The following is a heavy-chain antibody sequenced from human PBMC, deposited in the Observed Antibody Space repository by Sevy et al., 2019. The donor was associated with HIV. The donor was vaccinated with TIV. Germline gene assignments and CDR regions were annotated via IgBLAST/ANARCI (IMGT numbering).Heavy chain of an antibody. Sequence: GGSLRLSCVASGFTFDDYAMHWVRQAPGKGPEGVPGGSWNRGSIGFAESVKGRFTISRDNAKNSLYLQMNSLRVEDTASYYCAKGIGYSNGWYSWFDSWGQGTLVTVSS. CDR1: GFTFDDYA. CDR3: AKGIGYSNGWYSWFDS. D-gene: IGHD6-19*01. V-gene: IGHV3-9*01. CDR2: GSWNRGSI. J-gene: IGHJ5*01.